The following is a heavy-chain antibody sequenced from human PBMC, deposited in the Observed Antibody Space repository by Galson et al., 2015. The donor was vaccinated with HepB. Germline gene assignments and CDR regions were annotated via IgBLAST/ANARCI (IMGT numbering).Heavy chain of an antibody. CDR3: AKGRGASSGWQRADY. CDR1: GFTFSSYG. CDR2: IRYDGSNK. D-gene: IGHD6-19*01. Sequence: SLRLSCAASGFTFSSYGMHWVRQAPGKGLEWVAFIRYDGSNKYYADSVKGRFTISRDNSKNTLYLQMNSLRAEDTAVYYCAKGRGASSGWQRADYWGQGTLVTVSS. J-gene: IGHJ4*02. V-gene: IGHV3-30*02.